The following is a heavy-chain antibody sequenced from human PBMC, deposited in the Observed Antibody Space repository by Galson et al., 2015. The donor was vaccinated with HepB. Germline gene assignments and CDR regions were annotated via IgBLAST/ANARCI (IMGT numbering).Heavy chain of an antibody. CDR3: TKDPYSNYFNWFDP. Sequence: SLRLSCAASGFTVSNNYMSWVRQAPGKGLEWVSGTSGNGDATYYADSVKGRFTISRDNSKNTLYLQMNSLRADDTAVYYCTKDPYSNYFNWFDPWGQGTLVTVSS. V-gene: IGHV3-23*01. D-gene: IGHD4-11*01. CDR2: TSGNGDAT. J-gene: IGHJ5*02. CDR1: GFTVSNNY.